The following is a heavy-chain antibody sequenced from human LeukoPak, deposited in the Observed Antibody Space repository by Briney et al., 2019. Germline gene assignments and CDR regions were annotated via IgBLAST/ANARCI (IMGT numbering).Heavy chain of an antibody. V-gene: IGHV3-30*02. J-gene: IGHJ6*03. D-gene: IGHD3-16*01. CDR1: GFTFSSFG. CDR2: IRYDGTNK. CDR3: AKGGGAPGNYYYYYMDV. Sequence: PGGSLRLSCAASGFTFSSFGMHWVRQAPGKGLEWVAFIRYDGTNKYYADSLKGRFTISRDSSKSTLFLQMDSLRAEDTAVYYCAKGGGAPGNYYYYYMDVWGKGTTVTVSS.